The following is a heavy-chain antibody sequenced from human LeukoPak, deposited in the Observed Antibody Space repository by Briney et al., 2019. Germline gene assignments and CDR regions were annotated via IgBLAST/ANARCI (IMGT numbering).Heavy chain of an antibody. CDR1: GFTFSNFW. D-gene: IGHD3-16*02. J-gene: IGHJ4*02. Sequence: GGSLRLSCAASGFTFSNFWMSWVRQAPGKGLEWVANIKPDGSGTYYVDSVKGRFTISRDNAKKSLYLQMNSLRGEDMAVYYCARDFFAFGGVIALLDYWGQGTLVTVSS. CDR3: ARDFFAFGGVIALLDY. CDR2: IKPDGSGT. V-gene: IGHV3-7*01.